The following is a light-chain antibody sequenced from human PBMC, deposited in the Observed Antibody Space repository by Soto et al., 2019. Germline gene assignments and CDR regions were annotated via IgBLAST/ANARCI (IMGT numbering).Light chain of an antibody. CDR1: QSVGTS. J-gene: IGKJ3*01. CDR2: DAS. CDR3: QLSKIWLLP. Sequence: SAVTVSLYQEARATLSCRASQSVGTSLAWYQQKPRQAPRLLIYDASNRATGIPARFSGSGSATEFTLTISILQSEDFALYCCQLSKIWLLPFCHVTNVDIK. V-gene: IGKV3D-15*03.